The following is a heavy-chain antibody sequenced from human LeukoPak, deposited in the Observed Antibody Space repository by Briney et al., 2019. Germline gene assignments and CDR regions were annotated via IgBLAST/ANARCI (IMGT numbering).Heavy chain of an antibody. V-gene: IGHV3-48*03. CDR3: ARDQPYGSGSYYNAAFDI. D-gene: IGHD3-10*01. J-gene: IGHJ3*02. CDR2: ISSSGSTI. Sequence: QAGGSLRLSCAASGFTFSSYEMNWVRQAPGKGPEWVSYISSSGSTIYYADSVKGRFTISRDNAKNSLYLQMNSLRAEDTAVYYCARDQPYGSGSYYNAAFDIWGQGTMVTVSS. CDR1: GFTFSSYE.